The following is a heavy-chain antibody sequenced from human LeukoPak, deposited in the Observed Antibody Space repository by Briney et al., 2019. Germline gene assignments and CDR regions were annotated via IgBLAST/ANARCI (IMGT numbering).Heavy chain of an antibody. D-gene: IGHD3-16*01. J-gene: IGHJ4*02. CDR3: VPPRFDLGRG. CDR1: GFPFSSHA. Sequence: PGGSLRLSCAASGFPFSSHAVSWVRQAPGKGLEWVSVISGSGGDTFYGDSVKGRFTISRDNSKNTLYLQMNSLRADDTAVYYCVPPRFDLGRGWGQGTLVTVSS. V-gene: IGHV3-23*01. CDR2: ISGSGGDT.